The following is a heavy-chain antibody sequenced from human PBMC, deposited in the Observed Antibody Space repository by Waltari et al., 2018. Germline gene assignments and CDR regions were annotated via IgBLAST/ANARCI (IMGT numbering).Heavy chain of an antibody. D-gene: IGHD2-15*01. CDR2: IYTSGST. CDR1: GGSISSGSYY. V-gene: IGHV4-61*09. Sequence: QVQLQESGPGLVKPSQTLSLTCTVSGGSISSGSYYCSWIRRPAGKGLEWIGYIYTSGSTNYNPSLKSRVTISVDTSKNQFSLKLSSATAADTAVYYCASRLGYCSGGSCYGMDVWGQGTTVTVSS. CDR3: ASRLGYCSGGSCYGMDV. J-gene: IGHJ6*02.